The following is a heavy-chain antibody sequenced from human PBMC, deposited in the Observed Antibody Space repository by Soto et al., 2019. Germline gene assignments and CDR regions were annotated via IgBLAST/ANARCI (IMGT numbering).Heavy chain of an antibody. CDR3: AREGGSETLQPSYNWFDT. CDR2: INANNGGA. J-gene: IGHJ5*02. V-gene: IGHV1-2*02. CDR1: GYTFTDYH. Sequence: ASVKVSCKASGYTFTDYHIHWVRQAPGQGLEFMGWINANNGGAGSAQQFQGRVTVTRDTSIATVYMELSNLRSDDTAVYYCAREGGSETLQPSYNWFDTWGQGTLVTVSS. D-gene: IGHD6-25*01.